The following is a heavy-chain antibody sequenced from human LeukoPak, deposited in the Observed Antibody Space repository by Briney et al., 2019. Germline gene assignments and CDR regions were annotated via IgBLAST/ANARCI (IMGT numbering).Heavy chain of an antibody. CDR1: GYTFTSYA. V-gene: IGHV7-4-1*02. J-gene: IGHJ6*02. Sequence: GASVKVSCKASGYTFTSYAMNWVRQVPGQGLEWMGWINTNTGNPTYAQGFTGRFVFSLDTSVSTAYLQISSLKAEDTAVYYCARESVVVVTAIPVGMDVWGQGTTVTVSS. CDR3: ARESVVVVTAIPVGMDV. CDR2: INTNTGNP. D-gene: IGHD2-21*02.